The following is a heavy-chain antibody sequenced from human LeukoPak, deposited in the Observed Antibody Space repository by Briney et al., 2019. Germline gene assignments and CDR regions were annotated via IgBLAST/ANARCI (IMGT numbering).Heavy chain of an antibody. D-gene: IGHD2-15*01. J-gene: IGHJ1*01. CDR1: GYTLTELS. V-gene: IGHV1-24*01. CDR3: ATHPQIVVVVAATPEYFQH. CDR2: FDPEDGET. Sequence: AAVKVSCKVSGYTLTELSMHWVRQAPGKGLEWMGGFDPEDGETIYAQKFQGRVTMTEDTSTDTAYMELSSLRSEDTAVYYCATHPQIVVVVAATPEYFQHWGQGTLVTVSS.